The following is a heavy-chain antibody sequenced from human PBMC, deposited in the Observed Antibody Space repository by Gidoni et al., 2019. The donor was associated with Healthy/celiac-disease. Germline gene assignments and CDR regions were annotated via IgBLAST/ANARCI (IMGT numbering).Heavy chain of an antibody. J-gene: IGHJ4*02. CDR1: GFTFSSYS. CDR3: ARAKDPGSYFDY. Sequence: EVQLVESGGGLVKPGGSLRLSCAASGFTFSSYSMNWVRQAPGKGLEWVSSISSSSSYIYYADSVKGRFTISRDNAKNSLYLQMNSLRAEDTAVYYCARAKDPGSYFDYWGQGTLVTVSS. V-gene: IGHV3-21*01. CDR2: ISSSSSYI. D-gene: IGHD2-15*01.